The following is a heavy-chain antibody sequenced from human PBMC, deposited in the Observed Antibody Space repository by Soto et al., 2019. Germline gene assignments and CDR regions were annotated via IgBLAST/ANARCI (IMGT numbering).Heavy chain of an antibody. J-gene: IGHJ6*02. D-gene: IGHD3-3*01. V-gene: IGHV3-23*01. Sequence: EVQLLESGGGLVQPGGSLRLSCAASEFTFSSYSMIWVRQAPGKGLEWVSGVNGGGDITYYAESVKGRFTTSRDNAKTTLYLQMSSLRAEDTAVFYCSSGHFGVTMDVWGQGTTVTVSS. CDR3: SSGHFGVTMDV. CDR2: VNGGGDIT. CDR1: EFTFSSYS.